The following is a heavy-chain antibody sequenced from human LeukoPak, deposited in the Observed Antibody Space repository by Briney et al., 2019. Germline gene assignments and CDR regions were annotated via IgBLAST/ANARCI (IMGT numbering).Heavy chain of an antibody. Sequence: PGGSLRLSCAASGFTLSSYTMSWVRQAPGKGREWVSGISGSGGRTDYADSVKGRFTISRDNSKNTVHLQMNSLRAEDTAVYYCAKESSGGNFGGNWGQGTLVTVSS. D-gene: IGHD2-15*01. CDR3: AKESSGGNFGGN. J-gene: IGHJ4*02. CDR1: GFTLSSYT. CDR2: ISGSGGRT. V-gene: IGHV3-23*01.